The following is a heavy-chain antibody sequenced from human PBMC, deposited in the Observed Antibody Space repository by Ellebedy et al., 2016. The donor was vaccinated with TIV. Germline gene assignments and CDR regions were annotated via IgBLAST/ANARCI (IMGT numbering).Heavy chain of an antibody. V-gene: IGHV4-61*01. J-gene: IGHJ4*02. Sequence: SETLSLTCTVSGGSVSSGSYYWGWIRQPPGTGLEWIGDVNQSGRTSYHPSLKSRVTISVDTSKNQFSLRLTSVTAADTAVYYCAEGRSGWYYFDYWGQGTLVTVSS. CDR3: AEGRSGWYYFDY. CDR2: VNQSGRT. D-gene: IGHD6-19*01. CDR1: GGSVSSGSYY.